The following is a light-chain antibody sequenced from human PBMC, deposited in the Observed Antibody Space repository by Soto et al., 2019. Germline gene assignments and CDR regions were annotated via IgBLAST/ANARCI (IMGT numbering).Light chain of an antibody. Sequence: DIQMTQSPSTLSASVGDRVTITCRARQSISSWLALYQQKPGKAPKLLIYRASSLQSGVPSRFSGSGSGTEFTLTISSLQPDDFATYYCQQYNSYSLTFGGGTKVEIK. J-gene: IGKJ4*01. V-gene: IGKV1-5*03. CDR2: RAS. CDR3: QQYNSYSLT. CDR1: QSISSW.